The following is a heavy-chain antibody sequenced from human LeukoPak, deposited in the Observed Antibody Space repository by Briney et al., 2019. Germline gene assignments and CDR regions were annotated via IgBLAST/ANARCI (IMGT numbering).Heavy chain of an antibody. Sequence: GESLKISCKGSGYSFTSYWIGWVRQMPGRGLEWMGIIYPGDSDTRYSPSLQGQVTISADKSINTAYLQWRSLKASDTAIYYCARPRDSSSFGPFDYWGQGTLVTVSS. J-gene: IGHJ4*02. CDR3: ARPRDSSSFGPFDY. V-gene: IGHV5-51*01. CDR1: GYSFTSYW. CDR2: IYPGDSDT. D-gene: IGHD6-6*01.